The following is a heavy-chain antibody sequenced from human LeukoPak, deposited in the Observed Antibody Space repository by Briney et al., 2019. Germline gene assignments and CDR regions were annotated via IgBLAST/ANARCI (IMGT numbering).Heavy chain of an antibody. V-gene: IGHV1-69*06. J-gene: IGHJ5*02. D-gene: IGHD2-2*01. Sequence: SVKVSCKASGGTFSSYAISWVRQAPGQGLEWMGGIIPIFGTANYAQKFQGRVTITADKSTSTAYMELSSLRSEDTAVYYCAKQTYCSSTSCYSSDWFDPWGQGTLVTVSS. CDR1: GGTFSSYA. CDR3: AKQTYCSSTSCYSSDWFDP. CDR2: IIPIFGTA.